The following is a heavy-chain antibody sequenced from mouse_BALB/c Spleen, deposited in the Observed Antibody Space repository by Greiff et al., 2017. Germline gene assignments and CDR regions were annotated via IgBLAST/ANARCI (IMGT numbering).Heavy chain of an antibody. Sequence: EVQLVESGAELVRSGASVKLSCTASGFNIKDYYMHWVKQRPEQGLEWIGWIDPENGNTKYDPKFQGKATITADTSSNTAYLQLSSLTSEDTAVYYCAHYYGSWGQGTSVTVSS. CDR2: IDPENGNT. CDR3: AHYYGS. J-gene: IGHJ4*01. V-gene: IGHV14-1*02. CDR1: GFNIKDYY. D-gene: IGHD1-2*01.